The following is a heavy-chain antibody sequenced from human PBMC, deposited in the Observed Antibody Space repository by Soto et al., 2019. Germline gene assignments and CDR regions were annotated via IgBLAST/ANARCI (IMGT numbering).Heavy chain of an antibody. D-gene: IGHD3-10*01. J-gene: IGHJ6*02. Sequence: SETLSLTCAVYGGSFSGYYWSWIRQPPGKGLEWIGEINHSGCTNYNPSLKSRVTISVDTSKTQFSLKQSSVTAADTAVYYCGRGRLLWLGDPIYYYYGMDVWGQGTTVTVSS. CDR1: GGSFSGYY. CDR2: INHSGCT. CDR3: GRGRLLWLGDPIYYYYGMDV. V-gene: IGHV4-34*01.